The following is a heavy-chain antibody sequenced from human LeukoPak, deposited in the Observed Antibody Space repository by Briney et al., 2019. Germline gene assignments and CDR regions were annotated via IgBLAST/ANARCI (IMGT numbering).Heavy chain of an antibody. D-gene: IGHD2-21*02. J-gene: IGHJ4*02. Sequence: GGSLRLSCAASGFTFSDYYMSWIRQAPGKGLEWVSYISSSGSTIYYADSVKGRFTISRDNAKNSLYLQMNSLRAEDTAVYYCARTRHIVAVTAIQYYFDYWGQGTLVTVSS. CDR3: ARTRHIVAVTAIQYYFDY. V-gene: IGHV3-11*01. CDR1: GFTFSDYY. CDR2: ISSSGSTI.